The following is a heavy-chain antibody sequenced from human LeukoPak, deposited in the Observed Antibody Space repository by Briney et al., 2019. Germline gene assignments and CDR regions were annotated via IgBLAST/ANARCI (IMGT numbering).Heavy chain of an antibody. J-gene: IGHJ4*02. Sequence: ASATLSLTCTVSGGSISSYYWSWIRQPPGKGLEWIGYIYYSGSTNYNPSLKSRVTISVDTSKNQFSLKLSSVTAADTAVYYCAREGYTAPGGFDYWGQGTLVTVSS. D-gene: IGHD5-18*01. CDR3: AREGYTAPGGFDY. V-gene: IGHV4-59*01. CDR2: IYYSGST. CDR1: GGSISSYY.